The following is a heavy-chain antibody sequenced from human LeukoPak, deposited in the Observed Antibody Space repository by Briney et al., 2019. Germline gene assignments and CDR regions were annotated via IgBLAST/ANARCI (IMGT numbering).Heavy chain of an antibody. D-gene: IGHD3-10*01. V-gene: IGHV3-64D*09. CDR2: ISSNGGST. CDR3: VTGGLWFGEFYFGY. Sequence: GGSLRLSFSASGFTFGSYAMHWGRRAPGKGVEYVSAISSNGGSTYYSDSVKGRFTISRDNSKNTLYLQMSSLRAEDTAVYYCVTGGLWFGEFYFGYWGQGTLVTVSS. J-gene: IGHJ4*02. CDR1: GFTFGSYA.